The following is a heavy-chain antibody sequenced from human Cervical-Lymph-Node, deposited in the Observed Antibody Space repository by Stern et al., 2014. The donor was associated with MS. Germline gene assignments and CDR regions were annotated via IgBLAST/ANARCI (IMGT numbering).Heavy chain of an antibody. CDR2: IYYSGST. Sequence: VHLVESGPGLVKPSETLSLTCTVSGGSISSYYWSWIRQPPGKGLEWIGYIYYSGSTNYNPSLKSRVTISVDTSKNQFSLKLSSVTAADTAVYYCARGGYNIIAAATHGAFDIWGQGTMVTVSS. J-gene: IGHJ3*02. V-gene: IGHV4-59*01. CDR1: GGSISSYY. D-gene: IGHD6-13*01. CDR3: ARGGYNIIAAATHGAFDI.